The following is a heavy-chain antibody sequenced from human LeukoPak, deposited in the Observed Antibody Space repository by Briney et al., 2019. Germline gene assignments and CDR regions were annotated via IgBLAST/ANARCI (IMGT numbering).Heavy chain of an antibody. V-gene: IGHV1-58*02. Sequence: SVKVSCKASGFTFTSSAMQWVRQARGQRLEWIGWIVVGSGNTNYAQKFQERVTITRDMSTSTAYMELSSLRSEDTAVYYCAADPGGSYSPTFDYWGQGTLVTVSS. J-gene: IGHJ4*02. CDR1: GFTFTSSA. D-gene: IGHD1-26*01. CDR2: IVVGSGNT. CDR3: AADPGGSYSPTFDY.